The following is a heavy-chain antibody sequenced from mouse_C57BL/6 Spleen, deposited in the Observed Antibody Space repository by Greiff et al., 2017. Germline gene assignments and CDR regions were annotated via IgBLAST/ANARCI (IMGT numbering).Heavy chain of an antibody. Sequence: VQLQQSDAELVKPGASVKISCKVSGYTFTDHTIHWMKQRPEQGLEWIGYINPRDGSTKYNEKFKGKATLTADKSSSTAYMQRNSLNSEDSAVYFCSRWGKIYYDYDEDYFGDWGQGTTLTVSS. V-gene: IGHV1-78*01. CDR3: SRWGKIYYDYDEDYFGD. CDR1: GYTFTDHT. CDR2: INPRDGST. J-gene: IGHJ2*01. D-gene: IGHD2-4*01.